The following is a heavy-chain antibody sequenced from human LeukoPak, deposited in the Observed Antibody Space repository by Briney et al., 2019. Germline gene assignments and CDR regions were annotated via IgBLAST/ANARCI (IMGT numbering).Heavy chain of an antibody. CDR3: ARDWFDGDYDRFDY. J-gene: IGHJ4*02. CDR1: GFTFSSYW. D-gene: IGHD4-17*01. Sequence: GGSLRLSCAVSGFTFSSYWMSWFRQAPGKGLEWVANINQDGSQKFSVDSVKGRFTISRDNAKNSLSLQMNSLRVEDTTVYYCARDWFDGDYDRFDYWGQGTLVTVSS. V-gene: IGHV3-7*03. CDR2: INQDGSQK.